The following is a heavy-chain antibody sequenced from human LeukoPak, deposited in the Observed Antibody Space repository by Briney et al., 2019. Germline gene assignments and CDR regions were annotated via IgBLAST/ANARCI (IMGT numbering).Heavy chain of an antibody. CDR3: AREPTGDANFDY. CDR2: IYYSGST. D-gene: IGHD1-1*01. V-gene: IGHV4-31*03. J-gene: IGHJ4*02. CDR1: GGSISSVGDY. Sequence: SQTLSLTCTVSGGSISSVGDYWSWIRQHPGKGLEWIGYIYYSGSTYYNPSLKSRVTISVDTSKNQFSLKLSSVTAADTAVYYCAREPTGDANFDYWGQGTLVTVSS.